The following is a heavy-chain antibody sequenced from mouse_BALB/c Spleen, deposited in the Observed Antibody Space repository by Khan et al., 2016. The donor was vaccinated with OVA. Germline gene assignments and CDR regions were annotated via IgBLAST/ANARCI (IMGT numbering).Heavy chain of an antibody. V-gene: IGHV5-15*02. CDR3: ARGGFAY. Sequence: EVELVESGGGLVQPGGSRKLSCAASGFTFRDYGMAWVRQAPGKGPEWVAFISSLAYSIYYADIVTGRFTISRENAKKTVYLEMSSLRSEDTAMYYCARGGFAYWGQGTLVTVSA. CDR2: ISSLAYSI. J-gene: IGHJ3*01. CDR1: GFTFRDYG.